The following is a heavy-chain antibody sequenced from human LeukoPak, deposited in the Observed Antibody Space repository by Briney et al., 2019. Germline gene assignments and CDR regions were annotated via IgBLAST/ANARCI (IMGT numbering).Heavy chain of an antibody. CDR1: GYSFTTYW. V-gene: IGHV5-51*01. D-gene: IGHD2-21*02. CDR2: IYPGDSDT. Sequence: GESLKISCKGSGYSFTTYWIGWVRQMPGKGLEWMGIIYPGDSDTRCSPSFQGQVTISADKSINTAYLQWNSLKASDTAMYYCARRDDLADAFDIWGQGTMVIVSS. J-gene: IGHJ3*02. CDR3: ARRDDLADAFDI.